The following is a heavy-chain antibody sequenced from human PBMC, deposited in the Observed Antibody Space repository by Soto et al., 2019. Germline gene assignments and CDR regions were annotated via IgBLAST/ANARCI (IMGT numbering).Heavy chain of an antibody. CDR2: ISTYNGNT. CDR3: ARGSAIWSEYFHH. V-gene: IGHV1-18*01. J-gene: IGHJ1*01. CDR1: GYTFINYA. Sequence: QVQLVQSGAEAKKPGASVKVSCKASGYTFINYAISWVRQAPGQGLEWMGWISTYNGNTKYAQKLQGRLTMTTDTSTSTAYMELRSLRSDDTAVYYCARGSAIWSEYFHHWGQGTLGTVSS. D-gene: IGHD2-2*01.